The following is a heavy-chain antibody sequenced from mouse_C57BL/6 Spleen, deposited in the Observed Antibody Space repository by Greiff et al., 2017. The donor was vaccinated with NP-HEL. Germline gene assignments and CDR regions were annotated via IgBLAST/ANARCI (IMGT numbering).Heavy chain of an antibody. D-gene: IGHD3-2*02. Sequence: EVQVVESGGGLVQPGGSLCLSCAASGFTFTDYYMSWVRQPPGKALEWLGFIRNKANGYTTEYSASVKGRFTISRDNSQSILYLQMNALRAEDSATYYCARYSAQATLFGDYWGQGTTLTVSS. CDR2: IRNKANGYTT. CDR3: ARYSAQATLFGDY. CDR1: GFTFTDYY. V-gene: IGHV7-3*01. J-gene: IGHJ2*01.